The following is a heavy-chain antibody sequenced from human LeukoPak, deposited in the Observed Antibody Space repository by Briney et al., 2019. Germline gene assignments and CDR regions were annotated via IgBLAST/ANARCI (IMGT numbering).Heavy chain of an antibody. CDR3: ARAEGDYRNFNNKWFDP. V-gene: IGHV1-69*05. D-gene: IGHD4-11*01. J-gene: IGHJ5*02. CDR1: GGTFSNFA. Sequence: ASVKVSCKASGGTFSNFAISWVRQTPGQGLQWMGGIIPIFGTASYAQKFQGRVTITTDESTSTAYMELRSLRSEDTAVYYGARAEGDYRNFNNKWFDPWGQGTLVTVSS. CDR2: IIPIFGTA.